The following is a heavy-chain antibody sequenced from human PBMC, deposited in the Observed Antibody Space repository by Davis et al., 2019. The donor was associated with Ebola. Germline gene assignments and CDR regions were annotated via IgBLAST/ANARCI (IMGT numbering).Heavy chain of an antibody. CDR2: MNPNSGNT. D-gene: IGHD1-26*01. Sequence: AASVKVSCKTFGYTFTSYDINWVRQATGQGLEWMGWMNPNSGNTGYAQKFQGRVTMTRNTSISTAYMELSSLRFEDTAVYYCARAPSYRSSKWDWLDPWGQGTLVTVSS. CDR1: GYTFTSYD. V-gene: IGHV1-8*01. J-gene: IGHJ5*02. CDR3: ARAPSYRSSKWDWLDP.